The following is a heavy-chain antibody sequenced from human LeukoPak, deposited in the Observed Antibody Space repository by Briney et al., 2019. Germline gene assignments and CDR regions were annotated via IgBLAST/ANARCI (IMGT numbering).Heavy chain of an antibody. CDR1: GYTFTSYG. CDR2: ISAYNGNT. J-gene: IGHJ6*03. V-gene: IGHV1-18*01. D-gene: IGHD3-3*01. CDR3: ARVFVDGGYDFWSGYLGYYYYYMDV. Sequence: ASVKVSCKASGYTFTSYGISWVRQAPGQGLEWMGWISAYNGNTNYAQKLQGRVTITTDTSTSTAYMELRSLRSDDTAVYYCARVFVDGGYDFWSGYLGYYYYYMDVWGKGTTVTVSS.